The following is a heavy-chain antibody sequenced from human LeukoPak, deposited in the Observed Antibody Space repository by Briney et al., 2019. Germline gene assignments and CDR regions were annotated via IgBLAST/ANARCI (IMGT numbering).Heavy chain of an antibody. CDR1: GFTVSSNY. V-gene: IGHV3-53*01. CDR2: IYSGGST. Sequence: HPGGSLRLSCAASGFTVSSNYMSWVRQAPGKGLEWVSVIYSGGSTYYADSVKSRFTFSSDNSKNTLYLQMNSLRAEDTAVYYCARGGGSRSYYNVVFDYWGQGTLVTVS. CDR3: ARGGGSRSYYNVVFDY. D-gene: IGHD3-10*01. J-gene: IGHJ4*02.